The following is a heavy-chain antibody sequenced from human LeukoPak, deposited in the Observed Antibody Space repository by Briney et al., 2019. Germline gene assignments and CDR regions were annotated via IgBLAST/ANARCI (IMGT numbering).Heavy chain of an antibody. CDR2: ISSSGNNA. D-gene: IGHD2-15*01. J-gene: IGHJ4*02. Sequence: GGSLRLSCAVSGFTFRDAAMTWVRQAPGKGLEWVSLISSSGNNAYYADAVKGRFTISRDNAKNTLYLQMNSLSADDTAVFYCVREPYCSGGSCYTSGFDCWGQGTLVTVSS. CDR3: VREPYCSGGSCYTSGFDC. V-gene: IGHV3-21*01. CDR1: GFTFRDAA.